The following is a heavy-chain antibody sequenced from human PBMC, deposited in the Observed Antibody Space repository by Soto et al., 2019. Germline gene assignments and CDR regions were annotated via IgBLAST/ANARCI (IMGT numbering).Heavy chain of an antibody. V-gene: IGHV3-23*01. J-gene: IGHJ4*02. D-gene: IGHD6-13*01. CDR3: AKLVAAAGTDY. CDR1: GFTFSNSA. CDR2: ISDSGSGT. Sequence: EVQLLESGGGLVQPGGSLRLSCAASGFTFSNSAMIWVRQAPGKGLEWVSSISDSGSGTYYADSVKARFTISRDNSKNTLYLQMNSLRAEDTAIYYCAKLVAAAGTDYWSQGTLVTVSS.